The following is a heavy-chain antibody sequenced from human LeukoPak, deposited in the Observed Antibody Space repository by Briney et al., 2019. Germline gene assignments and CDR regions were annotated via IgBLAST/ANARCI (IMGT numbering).Heavy chain of an antibody. V-gene: IGHV4-59*01. CDR3: ARSYLWELLGVAFDL. D-gene: IGHD1-26*01. J-gene: IGHJ3*01. Sequence: SETLSLTCTVSGGSISSCYWSWIRQPPGKGLEWIGYSYYSGSTNYNPSLKSRVTISVDTSKNQFSLKLSSVTAADTAVYYCARSYLWELLGVAFDLWGQGTMVTVSS. CDR2: SYYSGST. CDR1: GGSISSCY.